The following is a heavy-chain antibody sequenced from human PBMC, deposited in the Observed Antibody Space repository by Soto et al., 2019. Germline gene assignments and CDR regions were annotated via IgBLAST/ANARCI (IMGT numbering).Heavy chain of an antibody. V-gene: IGHV1-69*02. CDR1: GGTFSSYT. D-gene: IGHD2-15*01. J-gene: IGHJ5*02. CDR2: IIPILGIA. Sequence: QVQLVQSGAEVKKPGSSVKVSCKASGGTFSSYTISWVRQAPGQGLEWMGRIIPILGIANYAQKFQGRVTIAAGKSTSTAYMELSSLRSEDTAVYYCARDSRYCSGGSCYSPGVWFDPWGQGTLVTVSS. CDR3: ARDSRYCSGGSCYSPGVWFDP.